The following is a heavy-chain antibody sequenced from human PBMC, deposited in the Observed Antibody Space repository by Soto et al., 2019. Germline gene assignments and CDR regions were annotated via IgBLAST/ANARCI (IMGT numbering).Heavy chain of an antibody. CDR3: TREGSAPYYYGMDA. D-gene: IGHD6-19*01. Sequence: SVKVSCKASGYTFTTYGISWVRQAPGQGLEWLGWINTHNGNTNYAQNLQGRVIMTADTSTNTAYMELRSLRYDYTAIYYCTREGSAPYYYGMDAWGQGTTVTVSS. V-gene: IGHV1-18*01. CDR1: GYTFTTYG. J-gene: IGHJ6*02. CDR2: INTHNGNT.